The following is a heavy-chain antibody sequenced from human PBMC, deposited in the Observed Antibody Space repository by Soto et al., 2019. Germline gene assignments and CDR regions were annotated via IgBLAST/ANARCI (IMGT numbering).Heavy chain of an antibody. Sequence: SGPTLVNPTATLTLTFTVSGFSLTTGKMGVSWIRQPPGKALEWLAHIFSDNERSYSTSLQGRPTISKDTSGSQVVLSMTNVDPVDTATYYCARMNVDSYQFYYAMDVWGQGTTVTVSS. CDR2: IFSDNER. CDR1: GFSLTTGKMG. D-gene: IGHD4-17*01. J-gene: IGHJ6*02. V-gene: IGHV2-26*01. CDR3: ARMNVDSYQFYYAMDV.